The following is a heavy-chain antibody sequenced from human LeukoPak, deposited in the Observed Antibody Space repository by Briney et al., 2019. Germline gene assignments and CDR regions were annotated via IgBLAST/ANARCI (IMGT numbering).Heavy chain of an antibody. D-gene: IGHD4-17*01. Sequence: ASVKVSFKTSGYTFTDYDIHWVRQAPGQGLEWMGWINPNSANTNYAQKLQGRVTLTRDTSLSIAYMELSSLTSEDAAVYFCARGDFGETNTAFDIWGQGTLVAVSS. V-gene: IGHV1-8*03. J-gene: IGHJ3*02. CDR3: ARGDFGETNTAFDI. CDR2: INPNSANT. CDR1: GYTFTDYD.